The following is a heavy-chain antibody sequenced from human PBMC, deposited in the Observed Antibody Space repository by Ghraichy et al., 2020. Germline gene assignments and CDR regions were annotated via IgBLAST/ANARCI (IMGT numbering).Heavy chain of an antibody. V-gene: IGHV1-2*02. J-gene: IGHJ3*01. CDR1: GYNFVGYY. CDR3: ARDIADTAMYRSIDVFDL. Sequence: ASVKVSCKASGYNFVGYYIHWIRQAPGQGLEWMEWINPNTGDTKYLEKFEGRITLTSDTPTTTVYMDLGSLVSDDTAVYFCARDIADTAMYRSIDVFDLWGQGTDVIVSS. CDR2: INPNTGDT. D-gene: IGHD5-18*01.